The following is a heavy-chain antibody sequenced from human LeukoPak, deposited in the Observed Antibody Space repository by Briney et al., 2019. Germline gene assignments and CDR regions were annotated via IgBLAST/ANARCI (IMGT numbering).Heavy chain of an antibody. CDR2: IRYDGSNK. CDR1: GFTFSSYG. V-gene: IGHV3-30*02. J-gene: IGHJ5*02. Sequence: PGGSLRLSCAASGFTFSSYGMHWVRQAPGKGLEWVAFIRYDGSNKYYADSVKGRFTISRDNSKNTLYLQMNSLRAEDTAVYYSAKTGDQLPHDNWFDPWGQGTLVTVSS. D-gene: IGHD2-2*01. CDR3: AKTGDQLPHDNWFDP.